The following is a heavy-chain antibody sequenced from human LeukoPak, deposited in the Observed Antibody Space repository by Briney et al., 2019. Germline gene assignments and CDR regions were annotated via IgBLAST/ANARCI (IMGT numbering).Heavy chain of an antibody. D-gene: IGHD6-19*01. CDR1: GGSISSYY. CDR3: ARDLAYSSQAFDI. J-gene: IGHJ3*02. CDR2: IYYSGST. Sequence: SETLSLTCTVSGGSISSYYWSWIRQPPGKGLEWIGYIYYSGSTNYNPSLKSRVTISVDTSKNQFSLKLNSVTAADTAVYYCARDLAYSSQAFDIWGQGTMVTVSS. V-gene: IGHV4-59*01.